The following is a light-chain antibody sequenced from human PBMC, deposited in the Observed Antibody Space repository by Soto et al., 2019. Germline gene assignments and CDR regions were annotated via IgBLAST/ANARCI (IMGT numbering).Light chain of an antibody. CDR1: QSVSSSY. Sequence: EIALTQSPATLSLSPGENATLSCRASQSVSSSYLAWYQQKPGQAPRLLIYGASSRATGIPDRFSGSGSGTDFTLTISRLEPEDFAVYYCQQYGSSSITFGQGTRLEI. J-gene: IGKJ5*01. CDR2: GAS. CDR3: QQYGSSSIT. V-gene: IGKV3-20*01.